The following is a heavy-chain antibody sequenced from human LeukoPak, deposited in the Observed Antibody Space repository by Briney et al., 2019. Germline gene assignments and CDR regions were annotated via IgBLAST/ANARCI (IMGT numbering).Heavy chain of an antibody. Sequence: SQTLSLTCTVSGGSISSCGYYWRWIRQHPGKGLEWIGYIYYSGSTYYNPSLKSRVTISVDTSKNQFSLKLSSVTAADTAVYYCARANSGSFDYWGQGTLVTVSS. CDR2: IYYSGST. V-gene: IGHV4-31*03. CDR1: GGSISSCGYY. D-gene: IGHD6-19*01. J-gene: IGHJ4*02. CDR3: ARANSGSFDY.